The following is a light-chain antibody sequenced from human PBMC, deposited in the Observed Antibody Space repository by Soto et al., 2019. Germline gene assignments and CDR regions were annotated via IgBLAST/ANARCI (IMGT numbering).Light chain of an antibody. CDR3: QSYDSSLSGWV. J-gene: IGLJ3*02. Sequence: QSVLTQPPSVSGAPGQRVTISCTGSSSNIGAGYDVHWYQQLPGTAPKLLIYDNSNRPSGVSGRFSGSKSGTASSLAITGLQPDDDADYYCQSYDSSLSGWVFGVGTKLTVL. V-gene: IGLV1-40*01. CDR1: SSNIGAGYD. CDR2: DNS.